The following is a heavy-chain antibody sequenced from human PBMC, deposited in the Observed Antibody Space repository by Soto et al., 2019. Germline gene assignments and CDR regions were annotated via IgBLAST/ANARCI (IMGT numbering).Heavy chain of an antibody. V-gene: IGHV3-30*09. Sequence: QVQLVESGGGVVQPGRSLRLSCAASGFIFSDYAMHWVRQAPGKGLEWVAVISYGGDNKYYADSVRGRFVISRDNLKNTLYLQMNSLNPEDTAVYHCAKARPSTSWYGVEADFWGQGTLVTVSS. CDR2: ISYGGDNK. J-gene: IGHJ4*02. CDR1: GFIFSDYA. CDR3: AKARPSTSWYGVEADF. D-gene: IGHD6-13*01.